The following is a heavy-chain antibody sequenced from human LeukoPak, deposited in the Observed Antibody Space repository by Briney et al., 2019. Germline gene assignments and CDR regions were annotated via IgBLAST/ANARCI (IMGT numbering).Heavy chain of an antibody. D-gene: IGHD3-3*01. CDR2: ISSSSRTI. J-gene: IGHJ4*02. Sequence: PGGSLRLSCAASGFTFSTYNMNWVRQAPGKGLEWVSYISSSSRTIHYADSVKGRFTISRDNSKNTLYLQINNPRVEDTAVYYCAKRYYDFPLDYWGQGTLVTVSS. V-gene: IGHV3-48*01. CDR1: GFTFSTYN. CDR3: AKRYYDFPLDY.